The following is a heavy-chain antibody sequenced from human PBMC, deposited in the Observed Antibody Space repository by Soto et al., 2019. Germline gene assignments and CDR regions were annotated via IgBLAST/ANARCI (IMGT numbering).Heavy chain of an antibody. CDR3: ARQGSGSNWLDP. J-gene: IGHJ5*02. Sequence: QVQLVQSGAEVKKPGASVKVSCRASGYIFTVYYMHWVRQAPGQGLEWMGWINPNSGGTNYAQKFQGRVTMTRDTSIRTAYMELSRLRSDDTAVYYCARQGSGSNWLDPWGQGTLVTVSS. D-gene: IGHD3-10*01. CDR1: GYIFTVYY. V-gene: IGHV1-2*02. CDR2: INPNSGGT.